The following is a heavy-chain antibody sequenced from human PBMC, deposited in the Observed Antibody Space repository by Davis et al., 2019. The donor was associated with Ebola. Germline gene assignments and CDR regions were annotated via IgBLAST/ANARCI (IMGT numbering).Heavy chain of an antibody. D-gene: IGHD3-3*01. J-gene: IGHJ6*02. Sequence: MPGGSLRLSCAVSGGSISSSNWWSWVRQPPGKGLEWIGEIYHSGSTNYNPSLKSRVTISVDKSKNQFSLKLSSVTAADTAVYYCARGLRFYGMDVWGQGTTVTVSS. V-gene: IGHV4-4*02. CDR3: ARGLRFYGMDV. CDR2: IYHSGST. CDR1: GGSISSSNW.